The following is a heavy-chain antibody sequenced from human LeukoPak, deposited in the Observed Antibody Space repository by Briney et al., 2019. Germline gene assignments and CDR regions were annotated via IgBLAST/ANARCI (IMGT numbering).Heavy chain of an antibody. CDR3: ARAPEYSSGWYWGDY. Sequence: ASVKVSCKASGYTFTSYGISWVRQAPGQGLEWMGWISVYKGNTNYAQKLQGRVTMTTDTSTSTAYMELRSLRSDDTAVYYCARAPEYSSGWYWGDYWGQGTLVTVSS. J-gene: IGHJ4*02. V-gene: IGHV1-18*01. CDR1: GYTFTSYG. CDR2: ISVYKGNT. D-gene: IGHD6-19*01.